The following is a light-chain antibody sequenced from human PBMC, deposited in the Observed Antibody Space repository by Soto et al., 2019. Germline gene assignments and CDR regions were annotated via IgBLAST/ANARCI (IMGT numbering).Light chain of an antibody. V-gene: IGKV3-20*01. CDR1: QSVSDMY. CDR2: AS. CDR3: QHYGTSAL. Sequence: EIVLTQSLGTLSLSPGERATLSCRASQSVSDMYLAWYQQKPGQAPRLLIYASNRATGIPDRFSGSGSGTDFTLTISRLEPEDFAVYYCQHYGTSALFGPGTKVEIK. J-gene: IGKJ3*01.